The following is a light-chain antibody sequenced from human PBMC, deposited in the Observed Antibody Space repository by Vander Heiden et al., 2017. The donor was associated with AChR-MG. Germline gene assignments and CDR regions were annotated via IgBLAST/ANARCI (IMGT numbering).Light chain of an antibody. Sequence: QSALTQPASVSGSPGQSITISCTGPSSDVGAYNYVPWYQQHSGKAPRLMIYDVSKGPAGGCDRFSGSKSGNTASLTISGLQGEEEADYYCSSYTRSTTGGSTYVFGTGTKVTVL. CDR1: SSDVGAYNY. CDR3: SSYTRSTTGGSTYV. CDR2: DVS. V-gene: IGLV2-14*01. J-gene: IGLJ1*01.